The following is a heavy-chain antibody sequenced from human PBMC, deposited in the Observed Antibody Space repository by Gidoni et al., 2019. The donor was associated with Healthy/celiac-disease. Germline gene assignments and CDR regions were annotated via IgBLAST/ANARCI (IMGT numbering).Heavy chain of an antibody. CDR3: ARDSSGSRWYFDL. D-gene: IGHD1-26*01. J-gene: IGHJ2*01. CDR1: GFTFSSYG. CDR2: IWYDGSNK. V-gene: IGHV3-33*01. Sequence: QVQLVESGGGVVQPGRSLRLSCAASGFTFSSYGMHWVRQAPGKGLEWVAVIWYDGSNKYYADSVKGRFTISRDNSKNTLYLQMNSLRAEDTAVYYCARDSSGSRWYFDLWGRGTLVTVSS.